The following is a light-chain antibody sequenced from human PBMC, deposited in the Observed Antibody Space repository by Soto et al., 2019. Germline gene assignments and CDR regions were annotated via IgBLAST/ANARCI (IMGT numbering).Light chain of an antibody. CDR3: QQSYSSPIT. CDR1: QSISSY. J-gene: IGKJ5*01. CDR2: AAS. V-gene: IGKV1-39*01. Sequence: DIQMTQSPSSLSASVGDRATITCRASQSISSYLNWYQQKPGKAPKVLIYAASNLQGGVPSRFSGSGSGTGFTLTISSLQPEDFATYYCQQSYSSPITFGQGTRLEIK.